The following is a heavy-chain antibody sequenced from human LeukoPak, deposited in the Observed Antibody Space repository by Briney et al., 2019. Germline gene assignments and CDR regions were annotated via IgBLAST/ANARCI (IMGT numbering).Heavy chain of an antibody. J-gene: IGHJ4*02. D-gene: IGHD6-13*01. CDR1: GLTFSDYY. V-gene: IGHV3-11*01. CDR3: ARALAAAGNYYFDY. CDR2: ISSSGSTI. Sequence: PGGSLRLSCAASGLTFSDYYMSWIRQAPGKGLEWVSYISSSGSTIYYADSVKGRFTISRDNAKNSLYLQMNSLRAEDTAVYYCARALAAAGNYYFDYWGQGTLVTVSS.